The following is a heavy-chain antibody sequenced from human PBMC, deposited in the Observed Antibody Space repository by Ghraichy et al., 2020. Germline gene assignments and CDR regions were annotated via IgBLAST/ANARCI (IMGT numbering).Heavy chain of an antibody. Sequence: ESLNISCSVSGGSISSTSYYRGWIRQPPGKGPEWIATIYYNGKTYYNPSLKSRLTMSVDTSKNQFSLKLYSVTAADTAVYYCARDRPNGMSGTIGTFDIWGQGTMVTVSS. CDR2: IYYNGKT. CDR1: GGSISSTSYY. CDR3: ARDRPNGMSGTIGTFDI. V-gene: IGHV4-39*07. J-gene: IGHJ3*02. D-gene: IGHD3-9*01.